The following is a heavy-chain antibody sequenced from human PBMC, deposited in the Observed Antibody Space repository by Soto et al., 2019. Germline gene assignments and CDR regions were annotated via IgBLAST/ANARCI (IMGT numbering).Heavy chain of an antibody. Sequence: SETLSLTCAVSGGSISSSNWWSWVRQPPGKGLEWIGEIYHSGSTNYNPSLKSRVTISVDKSKNQFSLKLSSVTAADTAVYYCATHAFVITFGGVIGEHAFDIWGQGTMVTVSS. J-gene: IGHJ3*02. CDR1: GGSISSSNW. V-gene: IGHV4-4*02. CDR3: ATHAFVITFGGVIGEHAFDI. D-gene: IGHD3-16*02. CDR2: IYHSGST.